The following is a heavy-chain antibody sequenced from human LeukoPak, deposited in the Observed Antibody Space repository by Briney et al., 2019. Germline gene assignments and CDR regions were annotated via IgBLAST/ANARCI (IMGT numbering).Heavy chain of an antibody. Sequence: ASVKVSCKASGYTFTSYGISWVRQAPGQGLEWMGWINPNSGGTNYAQKFQGRVAMTRDTSISTAYMELSRLRSDDTAVYYCARDPNPDIVVVPAANDWFDPWGQGTLVTVSS. CDR2: INPNSGGT. CDR3: ARDPNPDIVVVPAANDWFDP. V-gene: IGHV1-2*02. J-gene: IGHJ5*02. D-gene: IGHD2-2*01. CDR1: GYTFTSYG.